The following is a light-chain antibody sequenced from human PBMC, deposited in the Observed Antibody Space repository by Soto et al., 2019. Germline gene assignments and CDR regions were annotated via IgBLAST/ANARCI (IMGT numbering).Light chain of an antibody. J-gene: IGKJ5*01. CDR2: GAS. Sequence: EVVMTQSPATLSVSPGEGVTLSCRASQGIGDTLAWYQHKPGQTPRLLIYGASNRATGIPDRFSGSGSGTDFTLTISRLEPEDFATYHCQQSYSIPITFGQGTRLEIK. V-gene: IGKV3D-15*01. CDR1: QGIGDT. CDR3: QQSYSIPIT.